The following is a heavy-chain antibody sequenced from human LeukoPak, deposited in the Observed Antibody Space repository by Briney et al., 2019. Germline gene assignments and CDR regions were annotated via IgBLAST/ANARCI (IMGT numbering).Heavy chain of an antibody. V-gene: IGHV1-2*02. D-gene: IGHD6-25*01. CDR3: ARESRVMYSSESYYSDY. Sequence: ASVKVSCKASGYTFTGYYMHWVRQAPGQGLEWMGWINPNSGGTNYAQEFQGRVTMTRDTSISTAYMELSRLRSDDTAVYYCARESRVMYSSESYYSDYWGQGALVTVSS. CDR2: INPNSGGT. J-gene: IGHJ4*02. CDR1: GYTFTGYY.